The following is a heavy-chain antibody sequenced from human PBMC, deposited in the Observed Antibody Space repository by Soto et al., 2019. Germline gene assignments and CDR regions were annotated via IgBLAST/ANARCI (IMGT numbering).Heavy chain of an antibody. CDR2: INSDGSST. CDR1: GCTFSSYA. CDR3: AVAVAGPTAIGY. Sequence: GGSLRLSCSASGCTFSSYAMHWIRQAPGKGLVWVSRINSDGSSTSYADSVKGRFTISRDNAKNTLYLQMNSLRAEDTAVYYCAVAVAGPTAIGYWGQGTLVTVSS. V-gene: IGHV3-74*01. D-gene: IGHD6-19*01. J-gene: IGHJ4*02.